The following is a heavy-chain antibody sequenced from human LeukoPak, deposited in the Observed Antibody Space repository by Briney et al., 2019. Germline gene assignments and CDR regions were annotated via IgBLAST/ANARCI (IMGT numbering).Heavy chain of an antibody. CDR3: ARDLGRYYFDY. CDR1: GGSISSTTYY. J-gene: IGHJ4*02. V-gene: IGHV4-39*07. CDR2: IYDRGTT. Sequence: SETLSLTCTVSGGSISSTTYYWGWIRQPPGKGLEWIGSIYDRGTTYYNPSLKSPVTISLDTSKNQFSLKLSSVTAADTAVYYCARDLGRYYFDYWGQGTLVTVSS. D-gene: IGHD1-14*01.